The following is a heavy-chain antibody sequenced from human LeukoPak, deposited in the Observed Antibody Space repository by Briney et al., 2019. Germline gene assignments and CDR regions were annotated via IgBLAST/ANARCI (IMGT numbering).Heavy chain of an antibody. V-gene: IGHV3-53*01. CDR3: AGGSREVTKLGH. Sequence: GGSLRLSCAASGFTVSSNFMTWVRQAPGKGLEWVSVIYTGGITYYADSVQGRFTVSRDNSKNTLYLQMSSLRAEDTAVYYCAGGSREVTKLGHWGQGTLVTVSS. D-gene: IGHD2-15*01. CDR2: IYTGGIT. J-gene: IGHJ4*02. CDR1: GFTVSSNF.